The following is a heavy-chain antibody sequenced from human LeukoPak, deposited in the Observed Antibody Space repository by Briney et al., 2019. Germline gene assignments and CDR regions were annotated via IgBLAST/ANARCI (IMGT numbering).Heavy chain of an antibody. Sequence: SETLSLTCAVYGGSFSDYYWSWIRQPPGKGLEWIGEINHSGNTNYNPSLKSRVTISVDTSKNQFSLKLSSVTAADTAVYYCARVKIFDFWSGYSHNWFDPWGQGTLVTVSS. CDR3: ARVKIFDFWSGYSHNWFDP. D-gene: IGHD3-3*01. J-gene: IGHJ5*02. V-gene: IGHV4-34*01. CDR2: INHSGNT. CDR1: GGSFSDYY.